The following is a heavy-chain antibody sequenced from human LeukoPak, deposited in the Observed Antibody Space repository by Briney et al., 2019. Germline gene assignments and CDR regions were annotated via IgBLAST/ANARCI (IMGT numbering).Heavy chain of an antibody. V-gene: IGHV1-69*13. CDR1: GGTFSSYA. Sequence: SVKVSCKASGGTFSSYAISWVRPAPGQGLEWMGGIIPIFGTANYAQKFQGRVTITADESTSTAYMELSSLRSEDTAVYYCARGGVLGSYYGLAFDYWGQGTLVTVSS. CDR2: IIPIFGTA. J-gene: IGHJ4*02. D-gene: IGHD1-26*01. CDR3: ARGGVLGSYYGLAFDY.